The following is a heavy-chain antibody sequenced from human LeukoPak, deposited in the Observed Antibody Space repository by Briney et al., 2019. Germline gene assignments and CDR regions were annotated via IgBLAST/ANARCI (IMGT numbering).Heavy chain of an antibody. V-gene: IGHV4-34*01. J-gene: IGHJ2*01. D-gene: IGHD2-2*01. CDR3: ARHGLGYCSSTSCSSRRRWYFDL. Sequence: PSETLSLTCAVYGGSFSGYYWSWIRQPPGKGLEWIGEINHSGSTNYNPSLKSRVTISVDTSKNQFSLKLSSVTAADTAVYYCARHGLGYCSSTSCSSRRRWYFDLWGRGTLVTVSS. CDR1: GGSFSGYY. CDR2: INHSGST.